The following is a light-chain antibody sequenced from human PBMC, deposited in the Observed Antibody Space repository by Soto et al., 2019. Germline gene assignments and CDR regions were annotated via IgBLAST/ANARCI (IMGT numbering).Light chain of an antibody. CDR3: QQYASSPRT. CDR2: GAS. Sequence: PGERATLSCTASQRVSNAYVAWYQQKPGQAPRLLISGASFRATGISDRFSGSGSGTRFTLTISRLEPEDFAVYYCQQYASSPRTFGQGTKVDMK. J-gene: IGKJ1*01. V-gene: IGKV3-20*01. CDR1: QRVSNAY.